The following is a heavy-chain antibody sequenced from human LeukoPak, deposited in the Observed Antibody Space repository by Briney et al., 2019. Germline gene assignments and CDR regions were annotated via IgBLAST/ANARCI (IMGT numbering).Heavy chain of an antibody. J-gene: IGHJ4*02. V-gene: IGHV4-61*02. CDR1: GDSISSGSSY. CDR3: ARRKSGFWSGFFDY. Sequence: SETLSLTCTVSGDSISSGSSYWSWIRQPAGKGLEWIGRIYTSGSTNYNPSLKNRVTISVDTSKNQFSLKLTSVTAADTAVYYCARRKSGFWSGFFDYWGQGTLVTVSS. CDR2: IYTSGST. D-gene: IGHD3-3*01.